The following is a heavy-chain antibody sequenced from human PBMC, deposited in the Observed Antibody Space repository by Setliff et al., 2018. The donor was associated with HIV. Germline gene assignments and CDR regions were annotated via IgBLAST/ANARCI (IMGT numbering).Heavy chain of an antibody. Sequence: ASVKVSCKAFGYTFTSYFLHWVRQAPGQGLEWMGWINPNSGGTNYAQKFQGRVTMTRDTSISTAYMELSRLRSDDTAVYYCARRSGYSYGSYYYYGMDVWGQGTTVTVSS. CDR1: GYTFTSYF. V-gene: IGHV1-2*02. CDR2: INPNSGGT. D-gene: IGHD5-18*01. CDR3: ARRSGYSYGSYYYYGMDV. J-gene: IGHJ6*02.